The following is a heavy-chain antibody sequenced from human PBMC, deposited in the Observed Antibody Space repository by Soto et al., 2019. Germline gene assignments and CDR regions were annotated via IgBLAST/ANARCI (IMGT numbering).Heavy chain of an antibody. CDR3: AREGGPYSSSWYYFDY. D-gene: IGHD6-13*01. CDR1: GFTFSSYW. V-gene: IGHV3-7*03. J-gene: IGHJ4*02. CDR2: IKQDGSEK. Sequence: RLSCAASGFTFSSYWMSWVRQAPGKGLEWVANIKQDGSEKYYVDSVKGRFTISRDNAKNSLYLQMNSLRAEDTAVYYCAREGGPYSSSWYYFDYWGQGALVTVLL.